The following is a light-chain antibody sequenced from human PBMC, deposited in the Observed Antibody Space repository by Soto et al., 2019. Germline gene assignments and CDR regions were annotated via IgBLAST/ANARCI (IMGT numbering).Light chain of an antibody. CDR1: QSISLW. Sequence: DIQMTQSPSTLSAFVGDRVTITCRASQSISLWLAWYQQKPGKAPRLLIYDVSTLESGVPSRFSGSGSGTEFSLTIKSLEPDDFATYYCQQYNSYSWTVGQGTKVDIK. CDR3: QQYNSYSWT. V-gene: IGKV1-5*01. J-gene: IGKJ1*01. CDR2: DVS.